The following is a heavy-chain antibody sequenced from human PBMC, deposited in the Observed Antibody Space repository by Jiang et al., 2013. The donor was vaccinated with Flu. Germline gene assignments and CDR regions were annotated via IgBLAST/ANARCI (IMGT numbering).Heavy chain of an antibody. J-gene: IGHJ4*02. Sequence: LKSRVTISVDTSKNQFSLKLSSVTAADTAVYYCARAPAPNYYGSGRREFDYWGQGTLVTVSS. V-gene: IGHV4-34*01. CDR3: ARAPAPNYYGSGRREFDY. D-gene: IGHD3-10*01.